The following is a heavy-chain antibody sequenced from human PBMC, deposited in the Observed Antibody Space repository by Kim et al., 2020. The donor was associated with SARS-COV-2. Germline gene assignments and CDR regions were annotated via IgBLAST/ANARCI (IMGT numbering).Heavy chain of an antibody. D-gene: IGHD3-10*01. CDR3: ARDERFGELLGYYYGMDV. CDR1: GGSISSGDYY. V-gene: IGHV4-30-4*01. J-gene: IGHJ6*02. CDR2: IYYSGST. Sequence: SETLSLTCTVSGGSISSGDYYWSWIRQPPGKGLEWIGYIYYSGSTYYNPSLKSRVTISVDTSKNQFSLKLSSVTAADTAVYYCARDERFGELLGYYYGMDVWGQGTTVTVSS.